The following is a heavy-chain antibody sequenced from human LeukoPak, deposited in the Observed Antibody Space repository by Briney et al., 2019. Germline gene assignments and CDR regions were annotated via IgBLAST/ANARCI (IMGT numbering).Heavy chain of an antibody. CDR1: GGSISSAGDY. J-gene: IGHJ4*02. CDR3: ARVLVSGEYYFDY. D-gene: IGHD2-21*01. V-gene: IGHV4-31*03. Sequence: TPSQTLSLTCTGSGGSISSAGDYWSWIRQHPGKGLEWIGYIYSSGTYYSPSLKSRVTISADTSKNQFSLKVTSVTTADTAVYYCARVLVSGEYYFDYWARESWSPSLQ. CDR2: IYSSGT.